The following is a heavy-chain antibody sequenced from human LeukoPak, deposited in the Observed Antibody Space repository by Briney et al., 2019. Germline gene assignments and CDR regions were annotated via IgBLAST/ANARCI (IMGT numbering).Heavy chain of an antibody. V-gene: IGHV3-48*01. D-gene: IGHD3-9*01. CDR3: ARDDILTGYGLRDAFDI. CDR2: ISSSSSTI. CDR1: GFTFSSYS. Sequence: GGSLRLSCAASGFTFSSYSMNWVRQAPGKGLEWVSYISSSSSTIYYADSVKGRFTISRDNAKNSLYLQMNSLRAEDTAVYYCARDDILTGYGLRDAFDIWGQGTMVTVSS. J-gene: IGHJ3*02.